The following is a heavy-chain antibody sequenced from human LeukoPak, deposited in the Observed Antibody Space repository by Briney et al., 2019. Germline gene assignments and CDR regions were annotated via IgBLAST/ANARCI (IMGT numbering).Heavy chain of an antibody. CDR1: GFSFRNYW. J-gene: IGHJ6*02. CDR3: ARGHHGMDV. Sequence: GGSLRLSCAASGFSFRNYWMSCVRQAPGKGLEWVANINQDASEKNYVDSVKGRFIISRDNAKNSLYLQMNSLRAEDTAVYYCARGHHGMDVWGQGTTVTVS. V-gene: IGHV3-7*05. CDR2: INQDASEK. D-gene: IGHD5-12*01.